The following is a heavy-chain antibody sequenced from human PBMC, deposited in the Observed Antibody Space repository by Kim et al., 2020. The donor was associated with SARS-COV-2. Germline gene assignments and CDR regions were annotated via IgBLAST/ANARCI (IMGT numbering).Heavy chain of an antibody. CDR2: IWPGDSDT. V-gene: IGHV5-51*01. J-gene: IGHJ4*02. D-gene: IGHD2-2*02. CDR3: ARPRVTSCAATSCYSLSH. Sequence: GESLKISCKYSGHNFTSYWITWVRQKPGRGLEWMGVIWPGDSDTRYSSSFQGRVTFSVDPSTSTTFLQWSSLKASDTAIYYCARPRVTSCAATSCYSLSHWGQGSPVTVSS. CDR1: GHNFTSYW.